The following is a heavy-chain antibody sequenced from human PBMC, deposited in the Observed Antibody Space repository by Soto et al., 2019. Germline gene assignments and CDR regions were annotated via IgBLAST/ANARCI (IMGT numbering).Heavy chain of an antibody. Sequence: GGSLRLSCAASGFTFSSYSMNWVRQAPGKGLEWVSYISSSSYTNYADSVKGRFTISRDNAKNSLYLQMNSLRAEDTAVYYCARDHHRYSGYDYVDYWGQGTLVTVSS. D-gene: IGHD5-12*01. CDR1: GFTFSSYS. CDR2: ISSSSYT. V-gene: IGHV3-21*05. CDR3: ARDHHRYSGYDYVDY. J-gene: IGHJ4*02.